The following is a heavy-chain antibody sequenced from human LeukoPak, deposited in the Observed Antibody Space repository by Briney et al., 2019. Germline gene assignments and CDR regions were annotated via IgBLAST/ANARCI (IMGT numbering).Heavy chain of an antibody. CDR2: IYTSGST. Sequence: PSETLSLTCTVSGGSISSYYWSWIRQPAGKGLEWIGRIYTSGSTNYNPSPKSRVTMSVDTSKNQFSLKLSSVTATDTAVYYCASYDPSRTDAFDIWGQGTMVTVSS. CDR1: GGSISSYY. D-gene: IGHD3-16*01. J-gene: IGHJ3*02. CDR3: ASYDPSRTDAFDI. V-gene: IGHV4-4*07.